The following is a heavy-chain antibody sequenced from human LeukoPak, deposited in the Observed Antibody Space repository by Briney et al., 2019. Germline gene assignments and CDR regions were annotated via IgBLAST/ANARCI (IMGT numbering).Heavy chain of an antibody. D-gene: IGHD6-6*01. CDR3: AKDIASSSYYYMDV. CDR2: ISWNSGSI. CDR1: GFTFDDYA. Sequence: GGSLRLSCAASGFTFDDYAMHWARQAPGKGLEWVSGISWNSGSIGYADSVKGRFTISRDNAKNSLYLQMNSLRAEDTALYYCAKDIASSSYYYMDVWGKGTTVTVSS. V-gene: IGHV3-9*01. J-gene: IGHJ6*03.